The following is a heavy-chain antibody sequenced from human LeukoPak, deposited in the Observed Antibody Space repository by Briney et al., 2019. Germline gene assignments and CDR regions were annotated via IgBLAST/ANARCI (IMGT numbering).Heavy chain of an antibody. V-gene: IGHV3-23*01. D-gene: IGHD4-17*01. CDR2: ISGGGETT. Sequence: LPGGSLRLSCAASGFTFNNYAMNSVRQAPGKVLEWVSSISGGGETTYYADSAKGRVTISRDNSQNTLYLQMNSLRAEDTAVYYCARDYADYVGYFFFDYWGQGTLVTVSS. CDR3: ARDYADYVGYFFFDY. J-gene: IGHJ4*02. CDR1: GFTFNNYA.